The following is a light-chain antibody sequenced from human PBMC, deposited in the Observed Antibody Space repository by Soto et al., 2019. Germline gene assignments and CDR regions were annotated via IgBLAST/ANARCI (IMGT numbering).Light chain of an antibody. CDR2: GAS. CDR1: QSVSSN. V-gene: IGKV3-15*01. CDR3: QQYNNWPPAYT. Sequence: EIVMTQSPATLSVSPGERATLSCRASQSVSSNLAWYQQKPGQAPRLLIYGASTRATGFPPRFSGSGSGTEFTLTISSLQSEDFAVYYCQQYNNWPPAYTFGQGTKLEIK. J-gene: IGKJ2*01.